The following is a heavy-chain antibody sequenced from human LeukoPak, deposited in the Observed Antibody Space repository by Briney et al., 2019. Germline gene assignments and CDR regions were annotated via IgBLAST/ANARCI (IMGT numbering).Heavy chain of an antibody. D-gene: IGHD6-19*01. Sequence: ASVKVSCKTSGGTFNSYAISWVRQAPGQGLEWMGGITAVFRSVNYAQRFQGRVTITADEFMRTVYMELSSLRSEDTAVYYCATVRPEYSSGWVDYWGQGTLVTVSS. CDR3: ATVRPEYSSGWVDY. V-gene: IGHV1-69*13. J-gene: IGHJ4*02. CDR1: GGTFNSYA. CDR2: ITAVFRSV.